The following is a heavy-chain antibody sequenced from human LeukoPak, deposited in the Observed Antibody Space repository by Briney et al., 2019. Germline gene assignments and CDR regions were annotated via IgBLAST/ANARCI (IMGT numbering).Heavy chain of an antibody. CDR3: ASRSPRYAFDI. D-gene: IGHD3-3*01. Sequence: SETLSLTCAVYGGSFSSYYWGWIRQPPGKGLEWIGSIYYSGSTYYNPSLKSRVTISVDTSKNQFSLKLSSVTAADTAVYYCASRSPRYAFDIWGQGTMVTVSS. CDR2: IYYSGST. J-gene: IGHJ3*02. CDR1: GGSFSSYY. V-gene: IGHV4-39*01.